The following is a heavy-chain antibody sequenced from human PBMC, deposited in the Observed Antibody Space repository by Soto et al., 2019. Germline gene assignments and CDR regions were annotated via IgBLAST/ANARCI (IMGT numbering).Heavy chain of an antibody. CDR1: GYTFTSYG. Sequence: ASVKVSCKASGYTFTSYGISWVRQAPGQGLEWMGWISAYNGNTNYAQKLQGRVTITTDTSTSTAYMELRSLRSDDTAVYYCASYSSSWLFDYWGQGTLVTVSS. CDR2: ISAYNGNT. D-gene: IGHD6-13*01. CDR3: ASYSSSWLFDY. J-gene: IGHJ4*02. V-gene: IGHV1-18*01.